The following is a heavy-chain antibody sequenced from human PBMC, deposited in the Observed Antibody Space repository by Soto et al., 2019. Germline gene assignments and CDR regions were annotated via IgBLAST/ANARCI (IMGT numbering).Heavy chain of an antibody. D-gene: IGHD6-19*01. CDR1: GYTFTSYG. Sequence: QVQLVQSGAEVKKPGASVKVSCKASGYTFTSYGISWVRQAPGQGLEWMGWISAYNGNTNYAQKLQGRVTMTTDTATSKAYMELRSLRDDDTDVYYCARVAGYSSGWWTNNDYWGQGTLVTVSS. CDR2: ISAYNGNT. CDR3: ARVAGYSSGWWTNNDY. J-gene: IGHJ4*02. V-gene: IGHV1-18*01.